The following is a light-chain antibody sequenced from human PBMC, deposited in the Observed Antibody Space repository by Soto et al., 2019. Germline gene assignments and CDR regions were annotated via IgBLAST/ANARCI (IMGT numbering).Light chain of an antibody. CDR2: AAS. Sequence: DIQLTQSPSSVSASVGDRVTITCRASQNIHNCLAWFQQKPGKAPKLLVYAASNLENGVPSRFSGSGSGTEYTLTISSLQPEDFATYYCEQVNSFPITYGQGTRLEIK. V-gene: IGKV1-12*01. CDR3: EQVNSFPIT. CDR1: QNIHNC. J-gene: IGKJ5*01.